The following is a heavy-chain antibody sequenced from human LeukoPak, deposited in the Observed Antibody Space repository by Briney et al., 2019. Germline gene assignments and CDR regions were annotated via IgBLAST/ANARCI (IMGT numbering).Heavy chain of an antibody. CDR3: ARSPRRGVTPKGNAFDI. D-gene: IGHD4-23*01. Sequence: SETLSLTCAVYGGSFSGYYWSWIRQPPGKGLEWIGGINHSGSTNYNPSLKSRVTISVDTSKNQFSLKLSSVTAADTAVYYCARSPRRGVTPKGNAFDIWGQGTMVTVSS. CDR1: GGSFSGYY. CDR2: INHSGST. V-gene: IGHV4-34*01. J-gene: IGHJ3*02.